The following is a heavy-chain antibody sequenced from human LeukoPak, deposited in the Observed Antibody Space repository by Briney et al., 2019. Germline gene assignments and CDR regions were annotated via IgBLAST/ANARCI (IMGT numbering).Heavy chain of an antibody. V-gene: IGHV4-59*01. CDR3: ARGFRHGSGWTKDDY. CDR2: IYYSGST. Sequence: SETLSLTCTVSGGSISSYYWSWIRQPPGKGLEWIGYIYYSGSTNYNPSLKSRVTISVDTSKNQFSLKLSSVTAADTAVYYCARGFRHGSGWTKDDYWGQGTLVTVSS. J-gene: IGHJ4*02. D-gene: IGHD6-19*01. CDR1: GGSISSYY.